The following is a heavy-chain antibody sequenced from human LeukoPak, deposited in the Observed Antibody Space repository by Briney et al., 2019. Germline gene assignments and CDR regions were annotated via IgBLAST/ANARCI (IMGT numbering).Heavy chain of an antibody. V-gene: IGHV4-28*01. Sequence: SDTLSLTCAVSGYSISSSNWWGWIRQPPGKGLEWIGYIYYSGSTYYNPSLKSRVTMSVDTSKNQFSLKLSSVTAVDTAVYYCATRDGYKTYYFDYWGQGTLVTVSS. J-gene: IGHJ4*02. CDR3: ATRDGYKTYYFDY. CDR1: GYSISSSNW. D-gene: IGHD5-12*01. CDR2: IYYSGST.